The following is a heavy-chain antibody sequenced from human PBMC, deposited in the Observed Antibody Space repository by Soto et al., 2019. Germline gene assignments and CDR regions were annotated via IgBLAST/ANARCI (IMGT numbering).Heavy chain of an antibody. D-gene: IGHD2-2*01. V-gene: IGHV4-34*01. CDR3: ARVSTLYCSSTRCYGLDFDY. Sequence: SETLSLTCAVYGGSFSGYYWSWIRQPPGKGLEWIGEINHSGSTNYNPSLKSRVTISVDTSKNQFSLKLSSVTAADTAVYYCARVSTLYCSSTRCYGLDFDYWGQGTLVTVSS. CDR1: GGSFSGYY. CDR2: INHSGST. J-gene: IGHJ4*02.